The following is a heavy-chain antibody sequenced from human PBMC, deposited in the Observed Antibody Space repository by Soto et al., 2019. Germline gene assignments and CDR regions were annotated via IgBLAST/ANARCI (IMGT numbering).Heavy chain of an antibody. CDR3: ARDLEYYDFWSGPDAFDI. CDR1: GDSVSSNSAA. CDR2: TYYRSKWYN. V-gene: IGHV6-1*01. Sequence: PSPTLSLTCAISGDSVSSNSAAWNWIRQSPSRGLEWLGRTYYRSKWYNDYAVSVKSRITINPDTSKNQFSLQLNSVTPEDTAVYYCARDLEYYDFWSGPDAFDIWGQGTMVTVSS. D-gene: IGHD3-3*01. J-gene: IGHJ3*02.